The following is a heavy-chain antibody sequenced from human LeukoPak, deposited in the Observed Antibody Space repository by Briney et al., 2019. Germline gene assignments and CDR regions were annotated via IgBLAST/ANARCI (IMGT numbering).Heavy chain of an antibody. J-gene: IGHJ6*03. V-gene: IGHV4-4*07. Sequence: SETLSLTCTVSGGSISSYYWSWIRQPAGKGLEWIGRIYTSGSTNYNPSLKSRVTISVDTSKNQFSLKLSSVTAADTAVYYCARESGRYCSGGSCSMDVWGKGTTVSISS. D-gene: IGHD2-15*01. CDR1: GGSISSYY. CDR3: ARESGRYCSGGSCSMDV. CDR2: IYTSGST.